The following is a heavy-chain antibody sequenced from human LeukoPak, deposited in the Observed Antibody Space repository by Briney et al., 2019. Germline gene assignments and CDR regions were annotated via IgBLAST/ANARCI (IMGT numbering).Heavy chain of an antibody. V-gene: IGHV6-1*01. CDR3: ARSISRPIAVRGVTAYYYYLDV. D-gene: IGHD3-10*01. J-gene: IGHJ6*03. Sequence: SQTLSLTCAISGDSVSSNSAAWNWIRQSPSRGLEWLGRTYYRSEWYNDYAVSVKSRITINPDASKNQFSLQLNSVTPEDTAVYYCARSISRPIAVRGVTAYYYYLDVWDKGTTVTVSS. CDR2: TYYRSEWYN. CDR1: GDSVSSNSAA.